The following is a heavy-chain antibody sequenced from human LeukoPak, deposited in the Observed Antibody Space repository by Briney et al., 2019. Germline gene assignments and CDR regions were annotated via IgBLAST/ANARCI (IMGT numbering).Heavy chain of an antibody. J-gene: IGHJ4*02. CDR1: GYSITSGYY. CDR3: ARDLTGYYSFDY. CDR2: IYHSGNP. V-gene: IGHV4-38-2*02. D-gene: IGHD3-9*01. Sequence: SETLSLTCNVSGYSITSGYYWGWIRQPPGKGLEWIGSIYHSGNPYYNPSLKSRVTMSVDTSKNQFSLKLSSVTAADTAVYYCARDLTGYYSFDYWGQGTLVTVSS.